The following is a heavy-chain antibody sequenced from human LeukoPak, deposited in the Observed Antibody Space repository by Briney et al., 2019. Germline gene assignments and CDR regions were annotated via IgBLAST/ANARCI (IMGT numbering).Heavy chain of an antibody. J-gene: IGHJ4*02. D-gene: IGHD6-13*01. CDR1: GGSISSYY. Sequence: SETLSLTCTVSGGSISSYYWSWIRQPSGKGLEWIGYIYYSGSTNYNPSLKSRVTISVDTSKNRFSLKLSSVTAADTAVYYCARRGTSIAAGGFDYWGQGTLVTVSS. CDR3: ARRGTSIAAGGFDY. CDR2: IYYSGST. V-gene: IGHV4-59*08.